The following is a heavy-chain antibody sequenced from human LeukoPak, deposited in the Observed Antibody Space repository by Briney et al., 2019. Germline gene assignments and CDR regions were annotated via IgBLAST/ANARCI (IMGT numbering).Heavy chain of an antibody. D-gene: IGHD3-3*01. V-gene: IGHV3-11*01. CDR2: ISSSGTTI. CDR3: ARDPPPRSYDSNY. J-gene: IGHJ4*02. Sequence: GVSLRLSCAASGFTVSDYYMSWIRQAPGKGLEWVSFISSSGTTINYADSVKGRFSISRDNAKNSLYLQMNSLRAEDTAVYYCARDPPPRSYDSNYWGQGTLVTVSS. CDR1: GFTVSDYY.